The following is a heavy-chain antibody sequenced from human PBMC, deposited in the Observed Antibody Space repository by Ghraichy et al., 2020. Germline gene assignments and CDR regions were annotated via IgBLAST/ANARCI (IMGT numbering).Heavy chain of an antibody. CDR1: GGSISSTSYY. CDR2: VYYTGST. CDR3: ARDLSRYDFWSGYYRADYYYSGMDV. J-gene: IGHJ6*02. V-gene: IGHV4-39*07. D-gene: IGHD3-3*01. Sequence: SETLSLTCTVSGGSISSTSYYWSWIRQPPGKGLEWIGSVYYTGSTHYNPSLKSRVTISADTSMKQFSLKLSSVTAADTAVYYCARDLSRYDFWSGYYRADYYYSGMDVWGQGTTVTVSS.